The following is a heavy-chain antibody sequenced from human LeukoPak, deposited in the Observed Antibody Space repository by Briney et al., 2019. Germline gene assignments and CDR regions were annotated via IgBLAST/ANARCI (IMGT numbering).Heavy chain of an antibody. CDR3: TRPYYYDSSGSPDY. Sequence: SETLSLTCTVSGYSISSGYYWGWIRQPPGKGLEWVGNIYHSGSTYYNPSLKSRVTISVDTSKNQFSLKLSSVTAADTAVYYCTRPYYYDSSGSPDYWGQGTLVTVSS. J-gene: IGHJ4*02. CDR2: IYHSGST. D-gene: IGHD3-22*01. V-gene: IGHV4-38-2*02. CDR1: GYSISSGYY.